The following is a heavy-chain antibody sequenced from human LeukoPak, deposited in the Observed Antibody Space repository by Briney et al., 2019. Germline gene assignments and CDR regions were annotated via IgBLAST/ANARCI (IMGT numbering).Heavy chain of an antibody. D-gene: IGHD2-21*01. CDR3: ARDIEVFHY. CDR1: GFTFSSYW. CDR2: IKQDGSEK. V-gene: IGHV3-7*01. Sequence: GGSLRLSCAASGFTFSSYWMTWVRQAPGKGLEWVANIKQDGSEKYYVDSVKGRFTISRDNAKNSLYLQMSSPRVEDTAVYYCARDIEVFHYWGQGTLVTVSS. J-gene: IGHJ4*02.